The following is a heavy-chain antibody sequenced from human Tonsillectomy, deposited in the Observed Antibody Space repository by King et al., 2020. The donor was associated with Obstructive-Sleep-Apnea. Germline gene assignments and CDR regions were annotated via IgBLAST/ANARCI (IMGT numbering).Heavy chain of an antibody. CDR1: GFTFSSYA. CDR2: ISGSGGYT. Sequence: QLVESGGGLVQPGGSLRLSCAASGFTFSSYAMSWVRQGPGKGLEWVSSISGSGGYTYYADYVKGRFTISRDNSKNTLYLQMDSLRAEDTAVYYCAKHKMSTWFFDYWGQGALVTVSS. J-gene: IGHJ4*02. CDR3: AKHKMSTWFFDY. D-gene: IGHD5-24*01. V-gene: IGHV3-23*04.